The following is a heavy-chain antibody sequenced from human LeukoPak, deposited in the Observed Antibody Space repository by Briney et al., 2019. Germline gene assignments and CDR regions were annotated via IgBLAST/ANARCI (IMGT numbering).Heavy chain of an antibody. Sequence: PGGSLRLSCAASGFTFSSYAMSWVRQAPGKGLEWVSAISGSGGSTYYADSVKGRFTISRDNAKNSLYLQMNSLRAEDTAVYYCARVRLTDLTPNPYYFDYWGQGTLVTVSS. CDR1: GFTFSSYA. CDR2: ISGSGGST. D-gene: IGHD1-20*01. V-gene: IGHV3-23*01. J-gene: IGHJ4*02. CDR3: ARVRLTDLTPNPYYFDY.